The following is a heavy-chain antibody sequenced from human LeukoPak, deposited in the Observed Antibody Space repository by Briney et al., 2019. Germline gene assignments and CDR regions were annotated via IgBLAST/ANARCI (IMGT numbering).Heavy chain of an antibody. V-gene: IGHV1-46*01. CDR2: INPSGGST. D-gene: IGHD1-26*01. CDR3: ARDGARSDFDY. CDR1: GGTFSSYY. Sequence: ASVKVSCKASGGTFSSYYIYWVRQAPGQGLEWVGGINPSGGSTTYAQKFQGRVTMTRDTSTSTVYMELSSLRSEDTAVYYCARDGARSDFDYWGQGTLVTVSS. J-gene: IGHJ4*02.